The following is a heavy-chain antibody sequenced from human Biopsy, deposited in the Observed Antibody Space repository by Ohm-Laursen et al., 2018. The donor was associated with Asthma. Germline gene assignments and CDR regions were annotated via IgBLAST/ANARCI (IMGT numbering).Heavy chain of an antibody. D-gene: IGHD2-2*01. Sequence: SVKVSCKSLGGTFNTYVIGWVRQAPGQGLEWMGGINFVFGTTTYPQKFQDRVTITADDSTSTVYMELSSLRSEDMAVYYCARKAGSCISRTCYSLDFWGQGTLVTVSS. CDR1: GGTFNTYV. V-gene: IGHV1-69*13. J-gene: IGHJ4*02. CDR2: INFVFGTT. CDR3: ARKAGSCISRTCYSLDF.